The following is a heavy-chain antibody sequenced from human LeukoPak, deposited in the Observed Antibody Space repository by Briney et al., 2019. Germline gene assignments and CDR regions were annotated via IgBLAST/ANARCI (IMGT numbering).Heavy chain of an antibody. Sequence: ASVKVSCKASGYTFTSYDINWVRQATGQGFEWMGWMNPNSGNTGYAQKFQGRVTMTRNTSISTAYMELSSLRSEDTAVYYCARITTYYYDSTRDYWGQGTLVTVSS. CDR2: MNPNSGNT. V-gene: IGHV1-8*01. D-gene: IGHD3-22*01. CDR3: ARITTYYYDSTRDY. CDR1: GYTFTSYD. J-gene: IGHJ4*02.